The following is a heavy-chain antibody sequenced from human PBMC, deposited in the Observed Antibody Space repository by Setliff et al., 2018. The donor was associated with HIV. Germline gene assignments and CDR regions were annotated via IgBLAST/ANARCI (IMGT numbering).Heavy chain of an antibody. V-gene: IGHV4-59*11. J-gene: IGHJ4*02. CDR2: ISSTGST. CDR3: AKGAGFYGDYTFDH. Sequence: PSETLSLTCTVSGPSINIHYWSWIRQSPGKGFEWIGYISSTGSTNYNPSLQSRVTISMVASRNQFSLKVTSVTAADTAVYYCAKGAGFYGDYTFDHWGQGRQVTVSS. CDR1: GPSINIHY. D-gene: IGHD4-17*01.